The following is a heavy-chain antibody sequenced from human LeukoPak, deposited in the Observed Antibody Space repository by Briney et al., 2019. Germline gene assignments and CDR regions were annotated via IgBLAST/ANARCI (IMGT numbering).Heavy chain of an antibody. Sequence: SETLSLTCTVSGGSISSYYWSWIRQPPGKGLEWIGYIYYSGSTNYNPSLKSRVTISVDTSKNQFSLKLSSVTAADTAVYYCARDRGGSYQTPFYYYYGMDVWCQGTTVTVSS. CDR3: ARDRGGSYQTPFYYYYGMDV. CDR1: GGSISSYY. D-gene: IGHD1-26*01. CDR2: IYYSGST. V-gene: IGHV4-59*01. J-gene: IGHJ6*02.